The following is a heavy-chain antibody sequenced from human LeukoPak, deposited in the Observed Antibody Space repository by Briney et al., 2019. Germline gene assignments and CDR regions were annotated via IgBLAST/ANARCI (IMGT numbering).Heavy chain of an antibody. D-gene: IGHD3-10*01. Sequence: SVKVPCRASGGSFRTYPISWVRQAPGQGLEWMGGLTQFFRRTNYTQKFQGRLTITTDESSSTAYMELSDLRSDDTAVYYCATSESGRSWDWFAPWGQGTLVTVSS. CDR2: LTQFFRRT. CDR3: ATSESGRSWDWFAP. CDR1: GGSFRTYP. J-gene: IGHJ5*02. V-gene: IGHV1-69*05.